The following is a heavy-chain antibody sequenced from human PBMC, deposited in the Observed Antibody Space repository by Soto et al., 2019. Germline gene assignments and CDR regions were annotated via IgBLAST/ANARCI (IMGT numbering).Heavy chain of an antibody. Sequence: EVQLVESGGGLVKPGGSLRLSCVASEFSFSTYTMNWVRQAPGKGLEWVSFISSTSSHIHYADSVKGRFTISRDNAKNSLYLQMSSLRAEDTAVYYCARDPAADGYYGMDVWGQGTTVTVSS. V-gene: IGHV3-21*01. CDR3: ARDPAADGYYGMDV. CDR2: ISSTSSHI. J-gene: IGHJ6*02. D-gene: IGHD6-13*01. CDR1: EFSFSTYT.